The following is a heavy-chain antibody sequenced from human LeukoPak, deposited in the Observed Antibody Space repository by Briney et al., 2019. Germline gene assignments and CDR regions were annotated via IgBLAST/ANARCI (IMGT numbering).Heavy chain of an antibody. V-gene: IGHV3-48*03. CDR2: ISSSGSTI. CDR1: GFTFSSYE. D-gene: IGHD3-3*01. CDR3: ARWYYDFWSGYYLLDY. Sequence: GGSLRLSCAASGFTFSSYEMNWVRQAPGKGLEWVSYISSSGSTIYYADSVKGRFTIPRDNAKNSLYLQMNSLRAEDTAVYYCARWYYDFWSGYYLLDYWGQGTLVTVSS. J-gene: IGHJ4*02.